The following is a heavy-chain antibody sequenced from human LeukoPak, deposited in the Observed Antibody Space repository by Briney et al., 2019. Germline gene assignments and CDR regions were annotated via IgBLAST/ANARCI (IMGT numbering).Heavy chain of an antibody. CDR2: MKQDGSEK. J-gene: IGHJ4*02. Sequence: PGGSLRLSCAVSGINFRGYWMAWVRQAPGKGLEWVANMKQDGSEKYYVDSVKGRFTISRDNAKNSLYLEMNNLRVEDTAVYYCARDLGHTGYDLYDYWGQGTLVTVSS. CDR1: GINFRGYW. D-gene: IGHD5-12*01. CDR3: ARDLGHTGYDLYDY. V-gene: IGHV3-7*01.